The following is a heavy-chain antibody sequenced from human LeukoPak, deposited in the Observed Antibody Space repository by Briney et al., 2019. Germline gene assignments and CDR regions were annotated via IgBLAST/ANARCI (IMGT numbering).Heavy chain of an antibody. V-gene: IGHV3-30*18. Sequence: GRSLRLSCAASGFTFSSYGMHWVRQAPGKGLEWVAIISYDGSNKNYADSVKSRFTISRDNSKNTLYLQMNSLRAEDTAVYYRAKDEGYSYGFGGQGTLVTVSS. CDR2: ISYDGSNK. CDR3: AKDEGYSYGF. D-gene: IGHD5-18*01. J-gene: IGHJ4*02. CDR1: GFTFSSYG.